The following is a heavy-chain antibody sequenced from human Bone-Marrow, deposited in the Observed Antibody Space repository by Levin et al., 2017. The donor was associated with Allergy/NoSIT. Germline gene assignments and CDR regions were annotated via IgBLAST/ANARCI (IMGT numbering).Heavy chain of an antibody. CDR2: MNPNSGNT. J-gene: IGHJ6*02. CDR3: ARGVYYYYGMDV. V-gene: IGHV1-8*01. Sequence: ASVKVSCKASGYTFTSYDINWVRQATGQGLEWMGWMNPNSGNTGYAQKFQGRVTMTRNTSISTAYMELSSLRSEDTAVYYCARGVYYYYGMDVWGQGTTVTVSS. CDR1: GYTFTSYD.